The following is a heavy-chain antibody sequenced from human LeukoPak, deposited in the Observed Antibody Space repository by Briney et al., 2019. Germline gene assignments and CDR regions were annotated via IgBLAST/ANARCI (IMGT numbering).Heavy chain of an antibody. Sequence: GRSLRLSCAASGFTFSSYGMHWVRQAPGKGLEWVAVISYDGSNKYYADSVKGRFTISRDNSKNTLYLQMNSLRAEDTAVYYCAVRLLDLDYWGQGTLVTVSS. CDR2: ISYDGSNK. CDR3: AVRLLDLDY. J-gene: IGHJ4*02. CDR1: GFTFSSYG. V-gene: IGHV3-30*03. D-gene: IGHD2-21*02.